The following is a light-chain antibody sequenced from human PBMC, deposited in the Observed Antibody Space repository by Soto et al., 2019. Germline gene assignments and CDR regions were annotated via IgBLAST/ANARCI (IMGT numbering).Light chain of an antibody. V-gene: IGKV3-11*01. CDR2: DAS. J-gene: IGKJ4*01. Sequence: EIVLTQSPATLSLSPGERATLSCRASQSVSSYLAWYQQKPGQAPRLLIYDASNRATGIPARFSGSGSGTDFTLTISSLEPEDFAVYYCQQRSNWPLPFGGGTQVEIK. CDR1: QSVSSY. CDR3: QQRSNWPLP.